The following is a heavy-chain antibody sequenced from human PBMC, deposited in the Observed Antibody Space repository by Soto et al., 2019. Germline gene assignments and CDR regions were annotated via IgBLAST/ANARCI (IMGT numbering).Heavy chain of an antibody. CDR3: ARDWAVRTVSSRYYYYGMDV. CDR1: GGSISSGGYY. D-gene: IGHD2-2*01. V-gene: IGHV4-31*03. CDR2: IYYSGST. J-gene: IGHJ6*02. Sequence: SETLSLTCTVSGGSISSGGYYWSWIRQHPGKGLEWIGYIYYSGSTYYNPSLKSRVTISVDTSKNQFSLKLSSVTAADTAVYYCARDWAVRTVSSRYYYYGMDVWGQGTTVTVSS.